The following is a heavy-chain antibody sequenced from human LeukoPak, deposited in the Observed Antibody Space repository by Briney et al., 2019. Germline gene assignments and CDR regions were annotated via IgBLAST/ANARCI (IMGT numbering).Heavy chain of an antibody. V-gene: IGHV1-69*13. Sequence: SVKVSCKASGGTFSSYAISWVRQAPGQGLEWVGRIIPIFGTANYAQKFQGRVTITADESTSTAYMELSSLRYEDTAVEYCARERKIVVVPAAIEGGYYYYYMDLWGKGTTVTVSS. D-gene: IGHD2-2*02. CDR3: ARERKIVVVPAAIEGGYYYYYMDL. CDR2: IIPIFGTA. J-gene: IGHJ6*03. CDR1: GGTFSSYA.